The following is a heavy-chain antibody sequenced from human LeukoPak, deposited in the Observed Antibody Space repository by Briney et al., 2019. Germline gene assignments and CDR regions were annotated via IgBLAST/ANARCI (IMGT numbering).Heavy chain of an antibody. J-gene: IGHJ4*02. V-gene: IGHV4-59*01. CDR2: IYYSGST. D-gene: IGHD5-18*01. CDR1: GGSIGSYY. CDR3: ARGYSYGTWAY. Sequence: PSETLSLTCSVSGGSIGSYYWNWIRQSPGKGLEWIGYIYYSGSTNYNPSFKSRVSMSVDTSNNQFSLKLSSVTAADTAVYYCARGYSYGTWAYWGQGTLVTVSS.